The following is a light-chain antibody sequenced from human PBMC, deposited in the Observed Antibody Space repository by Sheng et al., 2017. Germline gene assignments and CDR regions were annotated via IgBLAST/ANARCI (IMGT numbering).Light chain of an antibody. V-gene: IGLV3-19*01. J-gene: IGLJ1*01. CDR1: SLRKYY. CDR2: GKN. CDR3: NSRDISGNTYV. Sequence: SELTQDPAVSVALGQTVRITCQGDSLRKYYASWYQQKPGQAPVFVMYGKNNRPPGTPDRFSGSSSGNTASLTITGARAEDEADYCCNSRDISGNTYVFGSGTKVTVL.